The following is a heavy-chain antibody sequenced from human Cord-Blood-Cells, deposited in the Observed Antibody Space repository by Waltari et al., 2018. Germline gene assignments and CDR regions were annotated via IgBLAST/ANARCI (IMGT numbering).Heavy chain of an antibody. CDR1: GGTFSSYA. D-gene: IGHD3-10*01. CDR3: ARPGGIGELYYYYYMDV. J-gene: IGHJ6*03. CDR2: IIPIFGTA. V-gene: IGHV1-69*01. Sequence: QVQLVQSGAEVKKPGSSVKVSCKASGGTFSSYAISWVRQAPGQGLEWMGGIIPIFGTANYAQKFQGRVTITADESTSTAYMELSSLRSEDTAVYYCARPGGIGELYYYYYMDVWGKGTTVTVSS.